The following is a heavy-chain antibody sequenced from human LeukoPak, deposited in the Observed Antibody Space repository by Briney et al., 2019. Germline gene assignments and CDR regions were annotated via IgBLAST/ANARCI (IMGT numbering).Heavy chain of an antibody. V-gene: IGHV1-3*01. J-gene: IGHJ4*02. CDR1: GYTFTSYA. CDR3: ARILKPKNYDILTGYYNGGFDY. Sequence: GASVKVSCKASGYTFTSYAMHWVRQAPGQRLEWMGWINAGNGNTKYSQKFQGRVTITRDTSASTAYMELSSLRSEDTAVYYCARILKPKNYDILTGYYNGGFDYWGQGTLVTVSS. D-gene: IGHD3-9*01. CDR2: INAGNGNT.